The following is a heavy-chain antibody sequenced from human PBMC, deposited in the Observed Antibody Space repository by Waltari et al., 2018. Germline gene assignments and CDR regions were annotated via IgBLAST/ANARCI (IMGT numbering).Heavy chain of an antibody. J-gene: IGHJ4*02. CDR3: AREGREVASL. Sequence: QVQLQESGPGLVKPSQTLSLTCSVPGGSINSGTSYYWNWIRQPAGKGLEWIGRIYPSGSTKYNPSLESRVTMSIDTSKNQFSLKLSSVTAADTAVYYCAREGREVASLWGQGTLVTVSS. D-gene: IGHD2-15*01. CDR2: IYPSGST. V-gene: IGHV4-61*02. CDR1: GGSINSGTSYY.